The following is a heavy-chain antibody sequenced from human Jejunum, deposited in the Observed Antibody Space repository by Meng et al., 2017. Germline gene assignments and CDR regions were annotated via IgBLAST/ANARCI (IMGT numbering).Heavy chain of an antibody. D-gene: IGHD3-3*01. J-gene: IGHJ4*02. CDR3: AKDGGIGFTDFDY. Sequence: VQVLGAGGGVVQPGRSLNLSCAASGFTFSSYAMHWVRQAPGKGLEWLAVISDDGNRQYYPDSVKGRLTISRDNSRNTLFVQMNSLSAEDTAVYYCAKDGGIGFTDFDYWGQGTLVTVSS. CDR1: GFTFSSYA. V-gene: IGHV3-30*01. CDR2: ISDDGNRQ.